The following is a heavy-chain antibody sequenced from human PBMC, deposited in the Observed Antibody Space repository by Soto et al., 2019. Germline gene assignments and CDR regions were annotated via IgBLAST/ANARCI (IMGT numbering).Heavy chain of an antibody. CDR2: IIPIFGTA. J-gene: IGHJ6*02. D-gene: IGHD2-15*01. CDR1: GGTFSSYA. CDR3: ARVGVFDVVVVPYGMDV. Sequence: VASVKVSCKASGGTFSSYAISWVRQAPGQGLEWMGGIIPIFGTANYAQKFQGRVTITADKSTSTAYMELSSLRSEDTAVYYCARVGVFDVVVVPYGMDVWGQGTTVTVSS. V-gene: IGHV1-69*06.